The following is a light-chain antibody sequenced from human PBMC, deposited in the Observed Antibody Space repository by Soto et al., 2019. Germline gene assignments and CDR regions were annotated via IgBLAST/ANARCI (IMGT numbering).Light chain of an antibody. CDR3: QKYNSAPRT. CDR1: QGISNY. V-gene: IGKV1-27*01. J-gene: IGKJ3*01. CDR2: AAS. Sequence: DIQMTQSPSSLSASVGDRVTITCRASQGISNYLAWYQQKPGKVPKLLIYAASTMQSGVASRFSSSGSGTDFTLTISGLHPENVATYYRQKYNSAPRTFGPGTKVDIK.